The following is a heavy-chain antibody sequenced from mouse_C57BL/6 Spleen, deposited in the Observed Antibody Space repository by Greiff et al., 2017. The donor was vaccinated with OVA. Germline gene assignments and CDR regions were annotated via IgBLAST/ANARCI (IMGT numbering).Heavy chain of an antibody. V-gene: IGHV3-6*01. J-gene: IGHJ4*01. Sequence: DVHLVESGPGLVKPSQSLSLTCSVTGYSITSGYYWNWIRQFPGNKLEWMGYISYDGSNNYNPSLKNRISITRDTSKNQFFLKLNSVTTEDTATYYCARDYYGSSYVGYAMDYWGQGTSVTVSS. D-gene: IGHD1-1*01. CDR1: GYSITSGYY. CDR2: ISYDGSN. CDR3: ARDYYGSSYVGYAMDY.